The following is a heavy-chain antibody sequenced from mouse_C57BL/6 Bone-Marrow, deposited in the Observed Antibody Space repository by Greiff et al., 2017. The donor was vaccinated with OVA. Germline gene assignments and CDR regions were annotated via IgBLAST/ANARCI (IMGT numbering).Heavy chain of an antibody. CDR2: IHPNSGST. CDR3: ARRLLRWAMDY. CDR1: GYTFTSYW. V-gene: IGHV1-64*01. D-gene: IGHD2-3*01. Sequence: QVQLQQPGAELVEPGASVKLSCKASGYTFTSYWMHWVKQRPGQGLEWIGMIHPNSGSTNYNEKFKSKATLTVDKSSSTAYMQLSSLTSEDSAVYYCARRLLRWAMDYWGQGTSVTVSS. J-gene: IGHJ4*01.